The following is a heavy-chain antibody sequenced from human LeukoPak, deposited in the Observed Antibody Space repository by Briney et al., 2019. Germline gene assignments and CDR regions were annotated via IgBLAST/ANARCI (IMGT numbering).Heavy chain of an antibody. CDR2: INLDGSEK. Sequence: PGGSLRLSCAASGFTFNRYWMAWVRQAPGKGLEWVVNINLDGSEKYYVDSVKGRFTVSRDNAEKSLFLQVNSLRAEDTAVYYCARDYAAGAIDVWGRGTTVTVSS. D-gene: IGHD6-13*01. CDR1: GFTFNRYW. V-gene: IGHV3-7*01. CDR3: ARDYAAGAIDV. J-gene: IGHJ6*02.